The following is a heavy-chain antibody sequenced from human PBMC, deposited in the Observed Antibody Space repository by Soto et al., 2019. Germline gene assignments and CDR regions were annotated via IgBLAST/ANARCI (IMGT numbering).Heavy chain of an antibody. CDR3: AKGLSPSYYDILTGPDF. CDR1: GFTFSSYA. V-gene: IGHV3-23*01. D-gene: IGHD3-9*01. Sequence: GGSLRLSCAASGFTFSSYAMNWVRQAPGKGLEWVAVISGSGSNTFYADSVRGRFTISRDNSKKTVYLQMNSLRAEDTAIYYCAKGLSPSYYDILTGPDFWGQGTLVTVS. J-gene: IGHJ4*02. CDR2: ISGSGSNT.